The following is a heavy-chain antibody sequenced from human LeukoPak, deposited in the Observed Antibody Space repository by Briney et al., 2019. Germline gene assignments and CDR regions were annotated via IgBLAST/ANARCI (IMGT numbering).Heavy chain of an antibody. Sequence: RASVKVSCMASGYTFTNFDINWVRQAPGQGLEWMGWMNPVSGKAGSAQKFQGRVTLTRDTSINTAYMEVSSLTSDDTAFYYCARAPMGTAPLYWGQGTLVTVSS. D-gene: IGHD5-18*01. CDR3: ARAPMGTAPLY. CDR1: GYTFTNFD. CDR2: MNPVSGKA. J-gene: IGHJ4*02. V-gene: IGHV1-8*01.